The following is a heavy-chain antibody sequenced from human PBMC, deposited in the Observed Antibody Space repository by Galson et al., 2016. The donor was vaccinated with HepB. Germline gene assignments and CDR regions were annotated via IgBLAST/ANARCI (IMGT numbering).Heavy chain of an antibody. V-gene: IGHV2-5*01. Sequence: PALVKPTQTLTLTCAFSGFSFSTGDVAVGWIRQPPGKALEWLALIYWNDYRPYSPSLRSRLTITKDTSKNQVVLTMTNMAPVDTATYYCAHSGVSYYYDSSGTRGWHFDLWGRGTLVTVAS. CDR3: AHSGVSYYYDSSGTRGWHFDL. CDR2: IYWNDYR. CDR1: GFSFSTGDVA. J-gene: IGHJ2*01. D-gene: IGHD3-22*01.